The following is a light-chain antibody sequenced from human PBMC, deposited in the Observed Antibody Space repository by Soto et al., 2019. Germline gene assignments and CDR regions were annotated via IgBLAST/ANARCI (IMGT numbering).Light chain of an antibody. Sequence: EIVLPPSPATLSLSPGARSPLSCRASQSVNNYLAWYQQKRGQAPRLLIYDASNRATGIPARFSGSGSGTDFTLTISSLEPEDFAVYYCKQRRNWPLTFGRGTKVDIK. J-gene: IGKJ4*01. CDR3: KQRRNWPLT. V-gene: IGKV3-11*01. CDR1: QSVNNY. CDR2: DAS.